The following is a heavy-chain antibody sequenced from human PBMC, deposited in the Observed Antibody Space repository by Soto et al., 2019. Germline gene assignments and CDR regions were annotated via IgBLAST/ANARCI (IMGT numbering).Heavy chain of an antibody. CDR3: XXDLXXXTTTSDY. D-gene: IGHD1-26*01. J-gene: IGHJ4*02. CDR1: GFTFSSYG. Sequence: QVQLVESGGGVVQPGRSLRLSCAASGFTFSSYGMHWVRQAPGKGLEWVAVIWYDGSNKYYADSVKGRFTISRDNSKNTLYLQMNSLRAEDTAVXYCXXDLXXXTTTSDYWGQGTLVTVSS. V-gene: IGHV3-33*01. CDR2: IWYDGSNK.